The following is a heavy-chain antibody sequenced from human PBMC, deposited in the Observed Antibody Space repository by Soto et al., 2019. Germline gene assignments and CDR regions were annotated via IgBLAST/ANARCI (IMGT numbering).Heavy chain of an antibody. Sequence: QITLKESGPTLVKPTQTLTLTCTFSGFSLSTNGVGVGWIRQPPGKALEWLALIYWNDNKRYSPSLKSRLTIPKDTSKNQVVLTMTNMDPADTATYYCAHRGSSSSFDFWGQGTLVTVSS. V-gene: IGHV2-5*01. CDR2: IYWNDNK. CDR1: GFSLSTNGVG. CDR3: AHRGSSSSFDF. J-gene: IGHJ4*02. D-gene: IGHD6-6*01.